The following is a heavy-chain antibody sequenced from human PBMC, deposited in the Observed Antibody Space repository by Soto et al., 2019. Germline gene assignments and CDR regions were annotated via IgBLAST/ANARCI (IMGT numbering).Heavy chain of an antibody. CDR3: ATRITVFGLLIPPFDP. D-gene: IGHD3-3*01. Sequence: ETLSLTCAVYVGSFNGYYWNWIRQPPGKGLEWIGGINHTGGTHYNPSLKSRVTMSVDTSKNQFSLRLSSVTAADTAIYYCATRITVFGLLIPPFDPWGQGTQVTVSS. CDR2: INHTGGT. CDR1: VGSFNGYY. V-gene: IGHV4-34*01. J-gene: IGHJ5*02.